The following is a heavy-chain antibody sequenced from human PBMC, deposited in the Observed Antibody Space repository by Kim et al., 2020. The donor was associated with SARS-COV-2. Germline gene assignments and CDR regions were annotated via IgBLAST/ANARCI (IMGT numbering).Heavy chain of an antibody. D-gene: IGHD1-26*01. V-gene: IGHV3-11*04. J-gene: IGHJ4*01. Sequence: GGSLRLSCAASGFTFSDYYLSWIRQAPGKGLEWVSYISPNGGTKDYADSVRGRFTISRDYAENSVALQMDSLRAEDTAVYYCARGALGSGSDPNFDYWG. CDR1: GFTFSDYY. CDR3: ARGALGSGSDPNFDY. CDR2: ISPNGGTK.